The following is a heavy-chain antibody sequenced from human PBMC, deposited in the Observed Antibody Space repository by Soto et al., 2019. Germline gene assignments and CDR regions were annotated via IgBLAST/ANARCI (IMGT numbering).Heavy chain of an antibody. CDR3: AKGNALRFLEWLSYYYMDV. Sequence: EVQLLESGGGLVQPGGSLRLSCAASGFTFSSYAMSWVRQAPGKGLEWVSAISGSGGSTYYADSVKGRFTISRDNSKNTLYLQMNSLRAEVTAVYYCAKGNALRFLEWLSYYYMDVWGKGTTVTVSS. CDR1: GFTFSSYA. D-gene: IGHD3-3*01. J-gene: IGHJ6*03. CDR2: ISGSGGST. V-gene: IGHV3-23*01.